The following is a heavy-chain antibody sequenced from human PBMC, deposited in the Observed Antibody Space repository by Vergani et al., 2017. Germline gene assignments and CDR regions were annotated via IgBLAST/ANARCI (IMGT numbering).Heavy chain of an antibody. J-gene: IGHJ3*02. D-gene: IGHD2-21*02. V-gene: IGHV1-46*01. CDR3: ARDVNGAYCGGDCYSGAGDAFDI. CDR1: GYTFSNYY. CDR2: INPSGGHT. Sequence: QVQVVPSGAEVKKSGASVKVSCKTSGYTFSNYYMHWVRPAPGQGLEWMGIINPSGGHTNYEQKVQGRVTMTRDTSTSSVYMELSSLRSEDTAIYYCARDVNGAYCGGDCYSGAGDAFDIWGQGTMVTVSS.